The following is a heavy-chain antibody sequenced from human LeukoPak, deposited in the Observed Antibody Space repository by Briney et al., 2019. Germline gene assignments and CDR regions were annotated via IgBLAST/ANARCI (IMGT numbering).Heavy chain of an antibody. CDR2: IYYSGGT. Sequence: SETLSLTCTVSGGSISSSTYYWGWIRQPPGKGLEWIGNIYYSGGTYYNPSLKSRVTISVDTSKNQFSLKLSSVTAADTAVYYCAKHPAETVSYYYGMDVWGQGTTVTVAS. V-gene: IGHV4-39*01. D-gene: IGHD1-14*01. CDR1: GGSISSSTYY. CDR3: AKHPAETVSYYYGMDV. J-gene: IGHJ6*02.